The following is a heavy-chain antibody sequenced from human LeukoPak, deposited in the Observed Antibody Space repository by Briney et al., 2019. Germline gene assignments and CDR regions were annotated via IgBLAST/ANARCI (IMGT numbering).Heavy chain of an antibody. CDR3: ARDRGPYGDYYMDV. V-gene: IGHV1-69*05. Sequence: GASVKVSCKASGGTFSSYAISWVRQAPGQGLEWMGGIIPIFGTANYAQKFQGRVTITTDESTSTAYMELSSLRSEDTAVYYCARDRGPYGDYYMDVWGKGTTVTVSS. CDR1: GGTFSSYA. D-gene: IGHD3-16*01. CDR2: IIPIFGTA. J-gene: IGHJ6*03.